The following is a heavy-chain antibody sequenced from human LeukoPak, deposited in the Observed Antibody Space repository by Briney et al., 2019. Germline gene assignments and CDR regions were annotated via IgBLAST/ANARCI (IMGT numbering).Heavy chain of an antibody. V-gene: IGHV3-23*01. CDR3: AKEKMVLVGATNLYYYYGMDV. D-gene: IGHD1-26*01. CDR2: ISGRGGST. CDR1: GYTFSSYA. J-gene: IGHJ6*02. Sequence: GGYVRLSCAASGYTFSSYAMSWVRQAPGKGLEWVSAISGRGGSTYYADSVKGRFTISRDNSKNTLYLQMNSLRAEDTAVYYCAKEKMVLVGATNLYYYYGMDVWGQGTTVTVSS.